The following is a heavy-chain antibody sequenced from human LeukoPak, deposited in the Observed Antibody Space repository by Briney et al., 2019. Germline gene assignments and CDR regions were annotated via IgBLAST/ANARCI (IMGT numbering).Heavy chain of an antibody. Sequence: SQTLSLTCAISGDSVSSNSAAWNWIRQSPSRGLEWLGSTYYRSKWYNYYAGFVKSQITINPDTSKNQFSLQLNSVTPEDTGVYYCARGGSGTPPGFHHWGQGTLVTVSS. V-gene: IGHV6-1*01. CDR3: ARGGSGTPPGFHH. D-gene: IGHD3-10*01. CDR2: TYYRSKWYN. J-gene: IGHJ1*01. CDR1: GDSVSSNSAA.